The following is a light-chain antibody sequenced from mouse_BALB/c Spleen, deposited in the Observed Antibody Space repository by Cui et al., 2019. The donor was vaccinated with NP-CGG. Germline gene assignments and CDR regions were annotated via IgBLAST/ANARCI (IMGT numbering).Light chain of an antibody. CDR3: TLWYNNHWV. CDR2: GTD. CDR1: TGAVTTSNY. Sequence: QAVVTQESAITTSPGETVTLTCRSSTGAVTTSNYANWVQEKPDHLFTGLIGGTDNRIPGVPARFSGSLIGDKAALTITGAQTEYEAIYFCTLWYNNHWVFGGGTKLTVL. J-gene: IGLJ1*01. V-gene: IGLV1*01.